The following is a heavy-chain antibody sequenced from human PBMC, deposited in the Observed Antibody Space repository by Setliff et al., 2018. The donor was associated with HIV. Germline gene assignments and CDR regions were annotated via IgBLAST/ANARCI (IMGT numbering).Heavy chain of an antibody. CDR1: GGSISSYY. CDR3: ARAGYHGSISYWEYFHY. Sequence: SETLSLTCTVSGGSISSYYWSWIRQPPGKGLEWIGYIYYSGSTNYNPSLKSRVIISVDTSKNQFSLKLSSVTAADTAVYYCARAGYHGSISYWEYFHYWGQGTLVTVSS. CDR2: IYYSGST. J-gene: IGHJ1*01. V-gene: IGHV4-59*01. D-gene: IGHD3-22*01.